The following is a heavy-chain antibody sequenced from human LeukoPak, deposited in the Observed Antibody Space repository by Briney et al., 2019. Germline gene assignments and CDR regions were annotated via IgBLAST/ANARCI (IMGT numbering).Heavy chain of an antibody. Sequence: ASVKVSCKASGYTFIRYGISWVRQAPGQGLEWMGWISAYNGNTNYAQKLQGRVTMTTDTSTSTAHIELRSLRSDDTAVYYCARGTNSNMHLDYYYYYMDVWGKGTTVTVSS. CDR2: ISAYNGNT. V-gene: IGHV1-18*01. J-gene: IGHJ6*03. CDR3: ARGTNSNMHLDYYYYYMDV. CDR1: GYTFIRYG. D-gene: IGHD4-11*01.